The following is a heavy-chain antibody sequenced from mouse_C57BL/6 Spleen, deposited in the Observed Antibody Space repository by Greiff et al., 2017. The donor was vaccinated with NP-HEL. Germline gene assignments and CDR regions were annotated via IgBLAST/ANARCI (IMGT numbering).Heavy chain of an antibody. CDR2: IDPSDSYT. D-gene: IGHD1-1*01. V-gene: IGHV1-50*01. J-gene: IGHJ2*01. Sequence: QVQLQQPGAELVKPGASVKLSCKASGYTFTSYWMQWVKQRPGQGLEWIGEIDPSDSYTNYNQKFKGKATLTVDTSSSTAYMQLSSLTSEDSAVYYCASRGTTVVADYWGQGTTLTVSS. CDR3: ASRGTTVVADY. CDR1: GYTFTSYW.